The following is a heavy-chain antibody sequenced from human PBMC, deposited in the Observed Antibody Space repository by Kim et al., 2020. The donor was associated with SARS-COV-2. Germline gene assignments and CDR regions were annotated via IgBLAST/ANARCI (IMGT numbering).Heavy chain of an antibody. CDR2: INPNSGGT. CDR1: GYTFTGYY. J-gene: IGHJ5*02. Sequence: ASVKVSCKASGYTFTGYYMHWVRQAPGQGLEWMGWINPNSGGTNYAQKFQGRVTMTRDTSISTAYMELSRLRSDDTAVYYCARIFKRGRFLNARDYNWFDAWGQGTLVTVSS. CDR3: ARIFKRGRFLNARDYNWFDA. V-gene: IGHV1-2*02. D-gene: IGHD3-3*01.